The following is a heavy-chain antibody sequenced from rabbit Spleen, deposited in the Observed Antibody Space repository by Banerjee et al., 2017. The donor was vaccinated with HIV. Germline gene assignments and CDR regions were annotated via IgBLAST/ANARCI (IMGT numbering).Heavy chain of an antibody. CDR1: GFSFSSYW. CDR2: IDSGDVGT. V-gene: IGHV1S45*01. D-gene: IGHD4-1*01. Sequence: LQESGGGLVQPEGTLTLTCTASGFSFSSYWMCWVRQAPGKGLEWIGCIDSGDVGTYYASWAKGRITFSKTSSTTVTLQMTSLTAADTATYFCARDLAGVIGWNFNLWGPGTLVTVS. CDR3: ARDLAGVIGWNFNL. J-gene: IGHJ4*01.